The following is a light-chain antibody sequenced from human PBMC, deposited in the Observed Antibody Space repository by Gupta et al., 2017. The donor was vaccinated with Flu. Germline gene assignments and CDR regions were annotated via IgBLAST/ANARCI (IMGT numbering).Light chain of an antibody. J-gene: IGKJ4*01. CDR1: QSVSSCY. CDR2: CAS. V-gene: IGKV3-20*01. CDR3: QQYGGSPLT. Sequence: DIVLTQSPGTLSVSPGDRATLSCRTSQSVSSCYLAWYQQKPGQAPRLLIYCASSRATGIPDRFSGSGSPTDFTLTISRLDPEDFTVYYCQQYGGSPLTFGGGTKVEIK.